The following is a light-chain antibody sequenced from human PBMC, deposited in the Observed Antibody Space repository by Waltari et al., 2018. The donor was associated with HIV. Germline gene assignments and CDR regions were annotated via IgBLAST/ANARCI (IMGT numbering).Light chain of an antibody. CDR2: DVN. CDR3: SSYITTGTIL. CDR1: SSDIATYNI. Sequence: QSALPHPAPVSGSLGQSLTTPCFGSSSDIATYNIFSWYQQYPDKAPLLLIRDVNTRHSGIPFRFSASKSGKTATLTISGLQAEDEADYYCSSYITTGTILFGGGTKVTVL. J-gene: IGLJ3*02. V-gene: IGLV2-14*03.